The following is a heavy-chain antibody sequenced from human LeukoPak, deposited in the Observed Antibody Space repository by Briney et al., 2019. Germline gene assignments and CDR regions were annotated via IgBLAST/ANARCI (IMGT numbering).Heavy chain of an antibody. CDR2: ISGSGGST. V-gene: IGHV3-23*01. J-gene: IGHJ4*02. Sequence: PGGSLRLSCAASGFTFSSYAMSWVRQAPGKGLEWVSSISGSGGSTYYADSVKGRFTISRDNSKNTLYLQMNSLRAEDTAVYYCAKENYYDSSAYPLPFDYWGQGTLVTVSS. CDR1: GFTFSSYA. D-gene: IGHD3-22*01. CDR3: AKENYYDSSAYPLPFDY.